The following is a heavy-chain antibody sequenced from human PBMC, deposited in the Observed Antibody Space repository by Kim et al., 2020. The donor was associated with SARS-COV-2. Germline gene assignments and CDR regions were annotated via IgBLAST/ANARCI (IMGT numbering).Heavy chain of an antibody. CDR2: ISTNGVNT. CDR3: ARGSAGTTRRSDH. D-gene: IGHD1-7*01. Sequence: GGSLRLSCVASGFTFSAYAMHWVRQAPGKGLEYVSAISTNGVNTYYADSVKDRFTISRDNSKNTLYLQMGSLRADDMAVYYCARGSAGTTRRSDHWGQGTLVTVSS. V-gene: IGHV3-64*02. J-gene: IGHJ4*02. CDR1: GFTFSAYA.